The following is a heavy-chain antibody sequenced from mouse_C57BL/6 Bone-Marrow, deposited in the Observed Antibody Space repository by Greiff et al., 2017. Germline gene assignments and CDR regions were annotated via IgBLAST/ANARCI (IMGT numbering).Heavy chain of an antibody. CDR1: GYTFTSYG. V-gene: IGHV1-81*01. Sequence: QVQLQQSGAELARPGASVKLSCKASGYTFTSYGISWVKQRTGQGLEWIGEIYPRSGNTYYNEKFKGKATLTADKSSSTAYMELRSLTSEDSAVYFWARGKLYYYGSSRFDYWGQGTTLTVSS. D-gene: IGHD1-1*01. CDR3: ARGKLYYYGSSRFDY. CDR2: IYPRSGNT. J-gene: IGHJ2*01.